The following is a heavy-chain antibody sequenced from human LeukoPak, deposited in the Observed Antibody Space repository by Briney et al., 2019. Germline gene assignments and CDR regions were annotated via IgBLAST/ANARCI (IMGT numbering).Heavy chain of an antibody. V-gene: IGHV3-23*01. J-gene: IGHJ4*02. CDR2: ISGSGGST. D-gene: IGHD2-2*01. Sequence: PGGSLRLSCAASGFTFSSYAMSWVRQAPGKGLEWVSAISGSGGSTYYADSVKGRFTISRDNGKNTLYLQMNSLRAEDTAVYYCARAPSSRSTSVRGFDYWGQGTLVTVSS. CDR3: ARAPSSRSTSVRGFDY. CDR1: GFTFSSYA.